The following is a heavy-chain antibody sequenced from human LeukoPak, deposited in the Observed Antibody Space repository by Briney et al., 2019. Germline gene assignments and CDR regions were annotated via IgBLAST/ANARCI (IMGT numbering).Heavy chain of an antibody. CDR1: GGTFSSYA. CDR2: IIPILGIA. CDR3: ARRGAAAGINYYYGMDV. J-gene: IGHJ6*02. Sequence: ASVKVSCKASGGTFSSYAISWVRQAPGQGLEWMGRIIPILGIANYAQKFQGRVTITADKSTSTAYMELSSLRSEDTAVYYCARRGAAAGINYYYGMDVWGQGTTVTVSS. V-gene: IGHV1-69*04. D-gene: IGHD6-13*01.